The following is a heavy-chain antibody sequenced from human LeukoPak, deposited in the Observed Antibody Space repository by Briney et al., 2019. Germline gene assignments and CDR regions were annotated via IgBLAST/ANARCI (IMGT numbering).Heavy chain of an antibody. J-gene: IGHJ4*02. CDR2: INPNSGGT. CDR1: GYTFTGYY. V-gene: IGHV1-2*06. D-gene: IGHD6-13*01. Sequence: ASVKASCKASGYTFTGYYMHWVRQAPGQGLEWMGRINPNSGGTNYAQKFQGRVTMTRDTSISTAYMELSRLRSDDTAVYYCARASKTAAGIFDYWGQGTLVTVSS. CDR3: ARASKTAAGIFDY.